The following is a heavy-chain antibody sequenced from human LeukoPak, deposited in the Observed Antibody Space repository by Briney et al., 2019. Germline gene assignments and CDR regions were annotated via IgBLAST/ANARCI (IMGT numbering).Heavy chain of an antibody. CDR1: GYTFTSYD. CDR2: MNPNSGNT. J-gene: IGHJ5*02. Sequence: ASVKVSCKASGYTFTSYDINWERQATGQGLEWMGWMNPNSGNTGYAQKFQGRVTITRNTSISTAYMELSSLRSEDTAVYYCARGPPYDFWSGYYLDWFDPWGQGTLVTVSS. V-gene: IGHV1-8*03. D-gene: IGHD3-3*01. CDR3: ARGPPYDFWSGYYLDWFDP.